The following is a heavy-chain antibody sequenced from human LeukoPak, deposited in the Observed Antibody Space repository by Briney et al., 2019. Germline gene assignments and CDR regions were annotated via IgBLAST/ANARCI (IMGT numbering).Heavy chain of an antibody. CDR1: GFIFSNYW. CDR3: AKGGLRVTDY. Sequence: PGGSLRLSCAASGFIFSNYWMHWVCQAPGKGLVWVSRVNNDGSSTTYADSVKGRFTISRDNAKNTLYLQMNSLRAEDTAVYYCAKGGLRVTDYWGQGTLVTVSS. V-gene: IGHV3-74*03. CDR2: VNNDGSST. J-gene: IGHJ4*02. D-gene: IGHD5/OR15-5a*01.